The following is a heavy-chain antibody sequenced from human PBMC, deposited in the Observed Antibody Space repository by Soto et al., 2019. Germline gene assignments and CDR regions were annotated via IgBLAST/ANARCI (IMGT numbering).Heavy chain of an antibody. D-gene: IGHD3-9*01. CDR2: IYYSGST. J-gene: IGHJ6*02. CDR1: GGSISSGDYY. V-gene: IGHV4-30-4*01. Sequence: SETLSLTCTVSGGSISSGDYYWSWIRQPPGKGLEWIGYIYYSGSTYYNPSLKSRVTISVDTSKNQFSLKLSSVTAADTAVYYCARGELRHFDWPNYYYYGMDVWGQGTTVTVSS. CDR3: ARGELRHFDWPNYYYYGMDV.